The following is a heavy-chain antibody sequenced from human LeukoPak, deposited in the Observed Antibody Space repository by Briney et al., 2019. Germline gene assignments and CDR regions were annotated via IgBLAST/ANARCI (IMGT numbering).Heavy chain of an antibody. V-gene: IGHV3-43*02. CDR3: AKGNNTFSYPLDY. Sequence: PGGSLRLSCAASGFTFRDFSMHWVRQAPGKGLEWVSLITGDGSATHYADSVKGRFTTSRDNSKNSLYLQMRGLRVEDTAFYYCAKGNNTFSYPLDYWGQGILVTVSS. J-gene: IGHJ4*02. CDR1: GFTFRDFS. CDR2: ITGDGSAT. D-gene: IGHD2/OR15-2a*01.